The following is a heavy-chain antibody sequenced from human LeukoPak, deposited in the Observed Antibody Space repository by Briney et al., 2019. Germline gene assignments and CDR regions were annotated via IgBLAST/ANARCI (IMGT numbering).Heavy chain of an antibody. J-gene: IGHJ5*02. CDR3: ARDPNGNYYDSSGHSTTGLDP. CDR2: ISAYNGNT. CDR1: GYTFTSYG. Sequence: ASVKVSCKASGYTFTSYGISWVRQAPGQGLEWMGWISAYNGNTNYAQKLQGRVTMTTDTSTSTAYMELRSLRSDDTAVYYCARDPNGNYYDSSGHSTTGLDPWGQGTLVTVSS. V-gene: IGHV1-18*01. D-gene: IGHD3-22*01.